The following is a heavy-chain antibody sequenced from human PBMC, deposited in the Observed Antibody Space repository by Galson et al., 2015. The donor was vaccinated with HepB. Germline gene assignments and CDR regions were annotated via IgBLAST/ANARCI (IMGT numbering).Heavy chain of an antibody. D-gene: IGHD5-12*01. Sequence: SLRLSCAASGFTFSSYDMHWVRQATGKGLEWVSAIGTAGDTYYPGSVKGRFTISRENAKNSLYLQMNSLRAGDTAVYYCARTSRGWMNWYFDLWGRGTLVTVSS. CDR2: IGTAGDT. CDR1: GFTFSSYD. V-gene: IGHV3-13*01. J-gene: IGHJ2*01. CDR3: ARTSRGWMNWYFDL.